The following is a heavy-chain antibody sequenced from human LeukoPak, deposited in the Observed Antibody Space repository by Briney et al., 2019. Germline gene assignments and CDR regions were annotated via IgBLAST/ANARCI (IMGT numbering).Heavy chain of an antibody. CDR2: ISSSSYI. Sequence: GGSLRLSCAASGFTFSSYSMNWVRQAPGKGLEWVSSISSSSYIYYADSVKGRFTISRDNAKNSLYLQMNSLRAEDTAVYYCARAPMYSSESGRGYWGQGTLVTVSS. J-gene: IGHJ4*02. CDR3: ARAPMYSSESGRGY. CDR1: GFTFSSYS. D-gene: IGHD6-19*01. V-gene: IGHV3-21*01.